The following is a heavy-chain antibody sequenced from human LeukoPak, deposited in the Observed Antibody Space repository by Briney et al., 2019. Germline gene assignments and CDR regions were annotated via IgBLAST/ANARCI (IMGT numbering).Heavy chain of an antibody. J-gene: IGHJ4*02. CDR2: ISAYNGNT. Sequence: ASVKVSCKASGYTFTSYGISWVRQAPGQGLEWMGWISAYNGNTNYAQKLQGRVTMTTDTSTSTAYMELRSLRSDDTAVYYCARKLDSSGYYPETFDYWGQGTLVTVSS. V-gene: IGHV1-18*01. CDR1: GYTFTSYG. D-gene: IGHD3-22*01. CDR3: ARKLDSSGYYPETFDY.